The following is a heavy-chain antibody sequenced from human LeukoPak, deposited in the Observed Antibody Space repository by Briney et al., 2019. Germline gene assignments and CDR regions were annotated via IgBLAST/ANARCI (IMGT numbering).Heavy chain of an antibody. V-gene: IGHV3-23*01. Sequence: PGGTLRLSCAASGFTFSSYGMSWVRQAPGKGLEWVSAISGSGGSTYYADSVKGRFTISRDNGKNTIYLQMNSLRVDDTAIYYCAKAATYFYGSVTYDWFESWGQGTLVTVSS. D-gene: IGHD3-10*01. CDR3: AKAATYFYGSVTYDWFES. J-gene: IGHJ5*01. CDR1: GFTFSSYG. CDR2: ISGSGGST.